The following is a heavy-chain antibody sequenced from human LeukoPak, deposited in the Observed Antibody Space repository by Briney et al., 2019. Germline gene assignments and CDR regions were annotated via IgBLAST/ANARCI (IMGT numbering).Heavy chain of an antibody. D-gene: IGHD6-6*01. Sequence: SETLSLTCTVSGYSISSGYYWGWIRPPPGKGLEWIGSIYHSGSTYYNPSLKSRVTISVDTSKNQFSLKLSSVTAADTAVYYCARGSIAARPFDYWGQGTLVTVSS. CDR2: IYHSGST. CDR1: GYSISSGYY. J-gene: IGHJ4*02. V-gene: IGHV4-38-2*02. CDR3: ARGSIAARPFDY.